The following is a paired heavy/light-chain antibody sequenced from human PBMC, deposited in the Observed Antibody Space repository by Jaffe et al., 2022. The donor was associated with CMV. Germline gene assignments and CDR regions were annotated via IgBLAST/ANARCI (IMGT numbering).Light chain of an antibody. Sequence: NFMLTQPHSVSESPGKTVTISCTRSSGSIASNYVQWYQQRPGSAPTTVIYEDNQRPSGVPDRFSGSIDSSSNSASLTISGLKTEDEADYYCQSYDSSNWVFGGGTKLTVL. CDR2: EDN. V-gene: IGLV6-57*04. CDR1: SGSIASNY. CDR3: QSYDSSNWV. J-gene: IGLJ3*02.
Heavy chain of an antibody. CDR2: ISGSGGST. D-gene: IGHD6-13*01. V-gene: IGHV3-23*04. CDR1: GFTFSSYA. CDR3: AKAGLSSSWYEGGWFDP. Sequence: EVQLVESGGGLEQPGGSLRLSCAASGFTFSSYAMSWVRQAPGKGLEWVSVISGSGGSTYYADSVKGRFTISRDNSKNTLYLQMNSLRAEDTAVYYCAKAGLSSSWYEGGWFDPWGQGTLVTVSS. J-gene: IGHJ5*02.